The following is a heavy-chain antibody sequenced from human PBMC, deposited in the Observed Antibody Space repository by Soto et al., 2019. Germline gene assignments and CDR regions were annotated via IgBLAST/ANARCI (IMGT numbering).Heavy chain of an antibody. CDR1: GFSLTTNGVG. V-gene: IGHV2-5*02. CDR2: IYWDDDK. Sequence: QITLKESGPTLVKPTQTLTLTCSISGFSLTTNGVGVSWIRQPPGKALEWLAVIYWDDDKRYSPSLKSRLTITKDTSKNQVVLTMANVDPVDTATYFCAHSPAFTDFLSGYYIDQWGQGTLVTVSS. D-gene: IGHD3-3*01. CDR3: AHSPAFTDFLSGYYIDQ. J-gene: IGHJ4*02.